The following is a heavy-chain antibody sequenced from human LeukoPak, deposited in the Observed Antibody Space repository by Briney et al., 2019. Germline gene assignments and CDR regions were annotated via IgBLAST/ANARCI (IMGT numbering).Heavy chain of an antibody. D-gene: IGHD3-22*01. Sequence: ASVKVSCKASGYTFTGYYMHWVRQAPGQGLEWMGWINPNSGGTNYAQKFQGRVTMTRDTSISTAYMELSRLRSDDTAVYYCARGLATYDSSGYTAFDIWGQGTMVTVSS. CDR2: INPNSGGT. CDR3: ARGLATYDSSGYTAFDI. J-gene: IGHJ3*02. CDR1: GYTFTGYY. V-gene: IGHV1-2*02.